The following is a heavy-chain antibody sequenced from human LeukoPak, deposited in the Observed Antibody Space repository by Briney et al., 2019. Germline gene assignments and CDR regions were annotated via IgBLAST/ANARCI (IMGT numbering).Heavy chain of an antibody. Sequence: GGSLRLSCAASGFTFSSYAMSWVRQAPGKGLEWVSAISGSGGSTYYADSVKGRFTISRDNSKNTLYLQMNSLRAEDTAVYYCARDLAEDYYYYGMDVWGQGTTVTVSS. J-gene: IGHJ6*02. CDR2: ISGSGGST. D-gene: IGHD2-15*01. CDR3: ARDLAEDYYYYGMDV. CDR1: GFTFSSYA. V-gene: IGHV3-23*01.